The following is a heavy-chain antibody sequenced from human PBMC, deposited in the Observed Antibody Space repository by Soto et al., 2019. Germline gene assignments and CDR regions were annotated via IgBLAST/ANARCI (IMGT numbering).Heavy chain of an antibody. D-gene: IGHD5-18*01. CDR1: GFTFTSYG. CDR2: ISYDGGLQ. J-gene: IGHJ4*02. V-gene: IGHV3-30*03. Sequence: QAHLVESGGGVVQPGRSLRLSCAASGFTFTSYGMHWVRQAPGTRLEWVAVISYDGGLQHYADSVKGRFTISRDNSKNMVLLQMNSLRAGDTAVYYCVSDRGYGHASVPYSWGQGTLVSVSS. CDR3: VSDRGYGHASVPYS.